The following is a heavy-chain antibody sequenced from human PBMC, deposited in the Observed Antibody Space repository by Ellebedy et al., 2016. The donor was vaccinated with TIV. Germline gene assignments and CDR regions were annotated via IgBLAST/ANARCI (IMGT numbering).Heavy chain of an antibody. V-gene: IGHV3-7*01. CDR2: IKQDGGET. J-gene: IGHJ4*02. CDR3: ARDQWLGRAYYFDY. Sequence: GGSLRLSCAASGFTFSDYYMTWVRQAPGKGLEWVANIKQDGGETYYVDSVKGRFSISRDNAKDAMYLQMNSLRDEDTAVYYCARDQWLGRAYYFDYWGQGTLLTVSS. CDR1: GFTFSDYY. D-gene: IGHD6-19*01.